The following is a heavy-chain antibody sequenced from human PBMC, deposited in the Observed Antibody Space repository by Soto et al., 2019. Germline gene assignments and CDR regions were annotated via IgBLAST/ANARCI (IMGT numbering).Heavy chain of an antibody. Sequence: GGSLRLSCAASGFTFSNAWMSWVRQAPGKGLEWVGRIKSKTDGGTTDYAAPVKGRFTISRDDSKNTLYLQMNSLKTEDTAVYYCTNILTGYYYYYYYMDVWGKGTTVTVSS. D-gene: IGHD3-9*01. V-gene: IGHV3-15*01. CDR1: GFTFSNAW. J-gene: IGHJ6*03. CDR3: TNILTGYYYYYYYMDV. CDR2: IKSKTDGGTT.